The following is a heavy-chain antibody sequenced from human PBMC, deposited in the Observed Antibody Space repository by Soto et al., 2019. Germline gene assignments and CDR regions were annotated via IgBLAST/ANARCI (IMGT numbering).Heavy chain of an antibody. CDR3: ARGDTMIVVVIPPCFDY. V-gene: IGHV4-31*03. J-gene: IGHJ4*02. D-gene: IGHD3-22*01. CDR2: IYYSGST. CDR1: GGSISSGGYY. Sequence: SETLSLTCTVSGGSISSGGYYWSWIRQHPGKGLEWIGYIYYSGSTYYNPSLRSRVTISVDTSKNQFSLKLSSVTAADTAVYYCARGDTMIVVVIPPCFDYWGQGTLVTVSS.